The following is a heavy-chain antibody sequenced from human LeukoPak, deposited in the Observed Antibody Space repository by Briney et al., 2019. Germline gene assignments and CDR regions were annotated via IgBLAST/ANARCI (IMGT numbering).Heavy chain of an antibody. V-gene: IGHV3-9*01. J-gene: IGHJ3*01. CDR3: AKGGSGGSSGYSDY. Sequence: GGSLRLSCAASGFTFDDYAMHWVRQAPGKGLEWVSGISWNSGSIGYADSVKGRFTISRDTAKNSLYLQLNSLRAEDTALYYCAKGGSGGSSGYSDYWGQGTMVTVSS. D-gene: IGHD3-22*01. CDR1: GFTFDDYA. CDR2: ISWNSGSI.